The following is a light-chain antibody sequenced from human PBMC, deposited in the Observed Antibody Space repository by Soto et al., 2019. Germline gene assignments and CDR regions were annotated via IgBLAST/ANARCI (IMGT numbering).Light chain of an antibody. V-gene: IGKV3-15*01. Sequence: EIVMTQSPATLSVSPGERATLSCRASQSVSSNLAWYQQKPGQAPRLLIYGASTRATGIPARFSGSGSGTXXXXTISSLQSEDFAVYYCQQYNNWLTWTFGQGTKVEIK. CDR2: GAS. CDR3: QQYNNWLTWT. CDR1: QSVSSN. J-gene: IGKJ1*01.